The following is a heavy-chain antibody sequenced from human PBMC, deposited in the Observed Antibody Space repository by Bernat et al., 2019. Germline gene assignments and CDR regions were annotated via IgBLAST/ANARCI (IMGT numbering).Heavy chain of an antibody. Sequence: QVQLVESGGGVVQPGRSLRLSCAASGFTFSSYGMHWVRQAPGKGLEWVAVIWYDGSNIYYADSVKGRFTISRDNSKNTLYLQMNSLRAEDTAVYYCARDSTYGSGSYYTFYYYYCYGMDVWGQGTTVTVSS. CDR1: GFTFSSYG. CDR2: IWYDGSNI. J-gene: IGHJ6*02. V-gene: IGHV3-33*01. CDR3: ARDSTYGSGSYYTFYYYYCYGMDV. D-gene: IGHD3-10*01.